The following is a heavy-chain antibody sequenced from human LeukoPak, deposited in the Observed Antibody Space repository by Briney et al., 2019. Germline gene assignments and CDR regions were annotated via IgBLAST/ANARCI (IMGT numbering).Heavy chain of an antibody. V-gene: IGHV1-24*01. Sequence: ASVKVSCKVSGYSLSEISVHWIRQVPGRGLEWMGSFETEDGEPLYAQKFQGRVTMTEDTSTDTAYMELSSLRSEDTAVYYCARRPNTAMVRWNYYYYGMDVWGQGTTVTVSS. CDR3: ARRPNTAMVRWNYYYYGMDV. D-gene: IGHD5-18*01. J-gene: IGHJ6*02. CDR2: FETEDGEP. CDR1: GYSLSEIS.